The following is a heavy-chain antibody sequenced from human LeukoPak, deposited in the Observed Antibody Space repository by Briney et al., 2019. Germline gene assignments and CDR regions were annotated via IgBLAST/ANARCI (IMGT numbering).Heavy chain of an antibody. J-gene: IGHJ4*02. D-gene: IGHD3-3*01. CDR1: SGSFSGYY. CDR2: INHSGST. Sequence: SETLSLTCAVYSGSFSGYYCNWIRQSPGKGLEWIGEINHSGSTNYNPSLKSRVTISVDTSKKQFSLKVSSVTAADTAVYYCAREPFWSGYYSNLHFDYWGQGTLVTVSS. V-gene: IGHV4-34*01. CDR3: AREPFWSGYYSNLHFDY.